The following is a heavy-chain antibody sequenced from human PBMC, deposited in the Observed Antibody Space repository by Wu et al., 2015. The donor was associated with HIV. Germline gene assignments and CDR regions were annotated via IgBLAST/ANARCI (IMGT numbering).Heavy chain of an antibody. Sequence: QVHLVQFGGEVKKPGSSVKVTCKASGDGFTSYAVSWVRQAPGQGLEWMGVIIPIFGAPQYAQKFQGRVTVTTDESTSTAYMNLGSLRSEDTAVYYCARVYSSTWYDAFDIWGQGTMVTVSS. CDR1: GDGFTSYA. CDR3: ARVYSSTWYDAFDI. CDR2: IIPIFGAP. J-gene: IGHJ3*02. D-gene: IGHD6-13*01. V-gene: IGHV1-69*05.